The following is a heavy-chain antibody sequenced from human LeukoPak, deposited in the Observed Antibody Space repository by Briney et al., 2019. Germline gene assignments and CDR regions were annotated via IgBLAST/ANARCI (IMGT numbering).Heavy chain of an antibody. CDR3: ARVPQLGVVINYYYYYMDV. Sequence: GASVKVSCKASGYTFTGYYMHWVRQAPGQGLEWMGWINPNSGGTNYAQKFQGRVTMTRDTSISTAYMELSRLRSEDTAVYYCARVPQLGVVINYYYYYMDVWGKGTTVTVSS. CDR1: GYTFTGYY. D-gene: IGHD3-3*01. V-gene: IGHV1-2*02. CDR2: INPNSGGT. J-gene: IGHJ6*03.